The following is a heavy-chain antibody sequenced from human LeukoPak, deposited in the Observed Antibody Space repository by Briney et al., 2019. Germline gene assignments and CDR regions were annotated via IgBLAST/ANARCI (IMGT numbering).Heavy chain of an antibody. Sequence: GGSLRLSCAASGFTCSNALMNWVRQAPGKGLEWVGRIKSKIDGGTTDYAAPVKGRFTISRDDSKNTVYLQMNSLKTEDTAVYYCLIRLVTWGQGTLVTVSS. CDR3: LIRLVT. J-gene: IGHJ4*02. CDR2: IKSKIDGGTT. CDR1: GFTCSNAL. V-gene: IGHV3-15*01. D-gene: IGHD3-9*01.